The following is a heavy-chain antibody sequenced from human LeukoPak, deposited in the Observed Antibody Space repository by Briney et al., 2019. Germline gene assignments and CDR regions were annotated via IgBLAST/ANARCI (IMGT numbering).Heavy chain of an antibody. D-gene: IGHD2-21*01. CDR1: GYTFTSYY. CDR3: ARSLWSDAFDI. V-gene: IGHV1-46*01. CDR2: INPSGGST. Sequence: ASVKVSCKASGYTFTSYYMHWVRQAPGQGLEWMGIINPSGGSTSYAQKFQGRVTMTRNTSISTAYMELSSLRSEDTAVYYCARSLWSDAFDIWGQGTMVTVSS. J-gene: IGHJ3*02.